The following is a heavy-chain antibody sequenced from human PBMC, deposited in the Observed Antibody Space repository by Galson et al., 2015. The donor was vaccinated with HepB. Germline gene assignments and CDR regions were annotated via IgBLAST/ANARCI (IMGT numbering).Heavy chain of an antibody. CDR1: GGSVSSGSYY. V-gene: IGHV4-61*01. CDR2: IYYSGST. Sequence: ETLSLTCTVSGGSVSSGSYYWSWIRQPPGKGLEWIGYIYYSGSTNYNPSLKSRVTISVDTSKNQFSLKLSSVTAADTAVYYCASALDGTVTTYVAFDIWGQGTMVTVSS. D-gene: IGHD4-17*01. CDR3: ASALDGTVTTYVAFDI. J-gene: IGHJ3*02.